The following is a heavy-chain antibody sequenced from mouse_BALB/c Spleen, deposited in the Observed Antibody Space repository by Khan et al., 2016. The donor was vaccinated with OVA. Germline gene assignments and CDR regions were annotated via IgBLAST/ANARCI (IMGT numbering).Heavy chain of an antibody. CDR1: GYSITSGYG. D-gene: IGHD1-2*01. CDR2: ISYSGST. V-gene: IGHV3-2*02. J-gene: IGHJ2*01. CDR3: ARTARIKY. Sequence: EVQLQESGPGLVKPSQSLSLTCTVTGYSITSGYGWNWIRKFPGNKLEWMGYISYSGSTNYNPSLKSRISITRDTSKNQFFLQLKSVATEDTATYYWARTARIKYWGQGTTLTVSS.